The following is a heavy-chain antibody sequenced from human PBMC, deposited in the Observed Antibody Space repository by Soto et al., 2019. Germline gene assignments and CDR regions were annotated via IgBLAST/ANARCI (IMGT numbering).Heavy chain of an antibody. J-gene: IGHJ4*02. V-gene: IGHV4-4*02. CDR2: VYHNGRT. Sequence: SETLSLTCAVSGDSLTTNHWWSWVRQPPGKGLQWIGEVYHNGRTDYNPSLRSRVTMSIDTSKNQFSLKLTSVTAADTAIYYCARDAAVPGESDRFDYWGQGTQVTV. CDR1: GDSLTTNHW. D-gene: IGHD6-19*01. CDR3: ARDAAVPGESDRFDY.